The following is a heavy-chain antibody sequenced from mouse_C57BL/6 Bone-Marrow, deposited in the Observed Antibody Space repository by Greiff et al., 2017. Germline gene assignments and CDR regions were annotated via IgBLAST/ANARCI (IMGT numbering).Heavy chain of an antibody. CDR1: GYTFTSYW. CDR3: AKWNVYYGKYVSAMDY. D-gene: IGHD2-1*01. Sequence: VKLQQPGAELVKPGASVKLSCKASGYTFTSYWMDWVKQRPGRGLEWIGRIDPNSGGTKYNEKFKSKATLTVDKSSSPAYMQLSSLTSEDSAVYDCAKWNVYYGKYVSAMDYWGQGTSVTVSS. J-gene: IGHJ4*01. V-gene: IGHV1-72*01. CDR2: IDPNSGGT.